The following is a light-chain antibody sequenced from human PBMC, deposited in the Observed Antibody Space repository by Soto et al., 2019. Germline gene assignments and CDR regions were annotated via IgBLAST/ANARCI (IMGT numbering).Light chain of an antibody. Sequence: SALTHPPSASGSPGQSVTISCTGTSSDVGGYNYVSWYQQHPGKAPKLMIYEVSKRPSGVPDRFSGSKSGNTASLTVSGLQAEDEADYYCSSYAGSNNSYVFGTGTKVTVL. V-gene: IGLV2-8*01. CDR1: SSDVGGYNY. CDR2: EVS. J-gene: IGLJ1*01. CDR3: SSYAGSNNSYV.